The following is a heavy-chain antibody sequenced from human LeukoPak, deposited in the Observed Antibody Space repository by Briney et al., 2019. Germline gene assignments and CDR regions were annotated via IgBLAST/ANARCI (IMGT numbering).Heavy chain of an antibody. CDR2: ISSGSSYR. V-gene: IGHV3-21*01. CDR1: EITFSTYS. J-gene: IGHJ6*03. D-gene: IGHD6-13*01. CDR3: AKDLNRAAARPTYYYMDV. Sequence: GGSLRLSCAASEITFSTYSMNWVRQAPGRGLEWVSSISSGSSYRYYADSVKGRLTISRDNAKNSLYLQMNSLRAEDTAVYYCAKDLNRAAARPTYYYMDVWGKGTTVTISS.